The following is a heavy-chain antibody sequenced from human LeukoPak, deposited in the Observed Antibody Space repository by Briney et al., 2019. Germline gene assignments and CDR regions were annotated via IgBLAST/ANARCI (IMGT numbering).Heavy chain of an antibody. CDR2: ISSSSSTI. V-gene: IGHV3-48*03. CDR1: GFTFSSYE. J-gene: IGHJ6*03. Sequence: GGSLRLSCAASGFTFSSYEMNWVRQAPGKGLEWVSYISSSSSTIYYADSVKGRFTISRDNAKNSLYLRLNSLRAEDTAVYYCARVELAPYYYYMDVWGKGTTVTVSS. CDR3: ARVELAPYYYYMDV. D-gene: IGHD1-7*01.